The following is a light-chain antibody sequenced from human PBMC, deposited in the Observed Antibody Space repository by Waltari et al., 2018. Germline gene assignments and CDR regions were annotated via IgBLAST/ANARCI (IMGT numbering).Light chain of an antibody. Sequence: EIVMTQSPATLSVPPGERATLSCRASQSVSNNLAWYQQKLGQAPRLLFYAASTRASGVPDRFSGSGSGTEFTLTITSLQSEDFAVYYCHQYNNWPRTFGQGTKLEIK. V-gene: IGKV3-15*01. CDR1: QSVSNN. CDR3: HQYNNWPRT. J-gene: IGKJ2*01. CDR2: AAS.